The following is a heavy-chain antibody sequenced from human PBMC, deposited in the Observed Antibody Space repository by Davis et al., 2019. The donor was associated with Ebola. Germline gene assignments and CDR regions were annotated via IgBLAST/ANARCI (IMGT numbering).Heavy chain of an antibody. CDR3: ARRSSGWFSVFDY. CDR1: GYTFTSYD. CDR2: MNPNSGNT. J-gene: IGHJ4*02. V-gene: IGHV1-8*01. Sequence: ASVKVSCKASGYTFTSYDINWVRQATGQGLEWMGWMNPNSGNTGYARKFQGRVTMTRNTSISTAYMELSSLRSEDTAVYYCARRSSGWFSVFDYWGQGTLVTVSS. D-gene: IGHD6-19*01.